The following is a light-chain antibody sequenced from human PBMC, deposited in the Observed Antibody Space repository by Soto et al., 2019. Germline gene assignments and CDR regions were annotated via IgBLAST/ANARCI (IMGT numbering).Light chain of an antibody. V-gene: IGKV3-20*01. CDR1: QSVSNNY. CDR2: GAS. CDR3: QHYDGSPLT. Sequence: EIVLTQSPGTLSLSPGERATLSCRASQSVSNNYLAWYQQKPGQAPRLLIYGASNRATGIPDRFSGSGSGTDFTLTISRLEPEDFAMYYCQHYDGSPLTFGGGTKVDIK. J-gene: IGKJ4*01.